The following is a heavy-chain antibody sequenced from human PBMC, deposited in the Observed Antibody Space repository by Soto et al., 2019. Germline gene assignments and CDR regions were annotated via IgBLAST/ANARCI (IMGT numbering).Heavy chain of an antibody. CDR2: ISSSSSTI. V-gene: IGHV3-48*01. J-gene: IGHJ5*02. Sequence: EVQLVESGGGLVQPGGSLRLSCAASGFTFSSYSMNWVRQAPGKGLEWVSYISSSSSTIYYADSVKGRFTISRDNAKNSLYLPMNGRRAEDTAVYYCARHPERIAEIGWFDPWGQGTLVTVSS. D-gene: IGHD6-13*01. CDR3: ARHPERIAEIGWFDP. CDR1: GFTFSSYS.